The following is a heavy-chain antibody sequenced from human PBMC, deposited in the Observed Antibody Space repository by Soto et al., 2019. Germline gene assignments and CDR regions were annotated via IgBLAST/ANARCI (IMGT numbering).Heavy chain of an antibody. Sequence: QVQLVESGGGVVQPGRSLRLSCAASEFSFSSYNMHWVRQAPGKGLEWVTFIWRDGNSQSHADSVKGRFTVSRDNSKNTLYLQMDSLRGEDTAVYYCATDSWGPEVWGQGTTVTVSS. CDR3: ATDSWGPEV. J-gene: IGHJ6*02. V-gene: IGHV3-33*01. D-gene: IGHD7-27*01. CDR2: IWRDGNSQ. CDR1: EFSFSSYN.